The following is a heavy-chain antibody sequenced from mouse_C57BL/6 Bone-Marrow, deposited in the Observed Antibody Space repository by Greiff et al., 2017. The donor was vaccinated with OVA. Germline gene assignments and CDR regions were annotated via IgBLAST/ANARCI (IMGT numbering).Heavy chain of an antibody. V-gene: IGHV1-72*01. CDR3: ARRTPYYSNFYFDY. CDR1: GYTFTSYW. J-gene: IGHJ2*01. D-gene: IGHD2-5*01. Sequence: VQLQQPGAELVKPGASVKLSCKASGYTFTSYWMHWVKQRPGRGLEWIGRIDPNSGGTKYNEKFKSKATLTVDKPSSTAYMQRSSLTSEDAAVFYCARRTPYYSNFYFDYWGQGTTLTVSS. CDR2: IDPNSGGT.